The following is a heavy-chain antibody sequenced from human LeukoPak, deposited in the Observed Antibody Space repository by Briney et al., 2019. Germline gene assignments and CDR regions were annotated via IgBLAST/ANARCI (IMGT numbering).Heavy chain of an antibody. CDR2: INWNGGTT. J-gene: IGHJ4*02. Sequence: GGSLRLSCAASGFTFDDYGMSWVRQAPGKGLEWVSGINWNGGTTAYADSVKGRLTISRDNTKNSLYLQMNSLRAEDTALYYRARAAQSYSSGCRDHLDYWGQGTLVTVSS. CDR3: ARAAQSYSSGCRDHLDY. V-gene: IGHV3-20*04. CDR1: GFTFDDYG. D-gene: IGHD6-19*01.